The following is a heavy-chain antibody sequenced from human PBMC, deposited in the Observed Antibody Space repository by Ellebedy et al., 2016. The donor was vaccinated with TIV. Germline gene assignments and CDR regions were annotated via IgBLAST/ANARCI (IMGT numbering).Heavy chain of an antibody. CDR2: ISTYNGNT. J-gene: IGHJ4*02. CDR3: ARDGTSMAPSGRFDY. V-gene: IGHV1-18*01. Sequence: AASVKVSCKASGYTFISYGISWVRQAPGQGLEWMGWISTYNGNTNLAQKFQRRVTMTPDRSTSTAYMELRSLRSDDTAIYYCARDGTSMAPSGRFDYWGQGTLVTVSS. CDR1: GYTFISYG. D-gene: IGHD6-13*01.